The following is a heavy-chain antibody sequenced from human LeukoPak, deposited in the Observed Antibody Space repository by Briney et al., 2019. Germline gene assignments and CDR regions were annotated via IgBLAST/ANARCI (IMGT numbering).Heavy chain of an antibody. V-gene: IGHV4-34*01. CDR2: INHSGST. CDR3: ARLPNYYYNYMDV. CDR1: GGSISSYY. Sequence: SETLSLTCTVSGGSISSYYWSWIRQPPGKGLEWIGEINHSGSTNYNPSLKSRVTISVDTSKNQFSLKLSSVTAADTAVYYCARLPNYYYNYMDVWGKGTTVTVSS. J-gene: IGHJ6*03.